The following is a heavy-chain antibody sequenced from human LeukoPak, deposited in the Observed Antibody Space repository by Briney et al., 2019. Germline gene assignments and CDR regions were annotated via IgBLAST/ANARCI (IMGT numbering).Heavy chain of an antibody. CDR2: IYHTVGT. J-gene: IGHJ3*02. CDR3: ARGGWSAFDI. D-gene: IGHD3-10*01. V-gene: IGHV4-38-2*02. CDR1: GYSISSGYY. Sequence: SETLSLTCTVSGYSISSGYYWGWIRQPPGKGLEWIGSIYHTVGTYYNPSLKSRITVSVDTSKNQFSMKLRSVTAADTAVYYCARGGWSAFDIWGQGTMVTVSS.